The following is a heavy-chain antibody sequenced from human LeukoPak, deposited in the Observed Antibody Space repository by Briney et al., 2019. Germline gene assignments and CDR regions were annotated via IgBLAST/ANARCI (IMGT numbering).Heavy chain of an antibody. J-gene: IGHJ4*02. CDR3: ARGHDSSGYSFDY. D-gene: IGHD3-22*01. CDR2: IYSGGST. Sequence: GGSLRLSCAASGFTVSSNYMSWVRQAPGKGLEWVSVIYSGGSTYYADSVKGRFTISRDNSKNTLYLQMNSLRAEDTAVYYCARGHDSSGYSFDYWGQGTLVTVSS. V-gene: IGHV3-66*01. CDR1: GFTVSSNY.